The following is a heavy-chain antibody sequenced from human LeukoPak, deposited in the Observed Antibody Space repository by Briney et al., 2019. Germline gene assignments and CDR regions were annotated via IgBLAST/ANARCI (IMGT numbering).Heavy chain of an antibody. CDR1: GYTFTSYD. J-gene: IGHJ4*02. CDR3: ARTLLSYYYGPGRDRFDY. CDR2: MNPNSGNT. D-gene: IGHD3-10*01. Sequence: ASVKVSCRASGYTFTSYDINWVRQATGQGLEWMGWMNPNSGNTGYAQKFQGRVTMTRNTSISTAYMELSSLRSEDTAVYYCARTLLSYYYGPGRDRFDYWGQGTLVTVSS. V-gene: IGHV1-8*01.